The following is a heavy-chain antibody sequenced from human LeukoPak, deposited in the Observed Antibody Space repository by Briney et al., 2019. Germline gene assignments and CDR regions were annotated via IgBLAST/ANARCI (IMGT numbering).Heavy chain of an antibody. CDR1: GFTFSNYW. Sequence: GGSLRLSCAASGFTFSNYWMTWVRQAPGKGLEWVANINEDGSEKFYVDSVKGRFTISRDNTKKSVYLQMNSLIAVDTALYYCARDQGAAGDYWGQGTLVTVSS. J-gene: IGHJ4*02. D-gene: IGHD6-13*01. CDR2: INEDGSEK. V-gene: IGHV3-7*01. CDR3: ARDQGAAGDY.